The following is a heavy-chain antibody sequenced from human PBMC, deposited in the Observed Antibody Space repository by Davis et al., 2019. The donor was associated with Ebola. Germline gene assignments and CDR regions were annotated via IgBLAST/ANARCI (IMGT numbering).Heavy chain of an antibody. J-gene: IGHJ6*02. CDR2: INHSGST. CDR1: GGSSSGYY. V-gene: IGHV4-34*01. CDR3: ARSEVVVLVAATDYFYYGLDV. D-gene: IGHD2-15*01. Sequence: MPSETLSLTCAVYGGSSSGYYWSWIRQPPGKGLEWIGEINHSGSTNYNPSLKSRVTISVDTSKNQFSLKLSSVTAADTAVYYCARSEVVVLVAATDYFYYGLDVWGQGTAVTVSS.